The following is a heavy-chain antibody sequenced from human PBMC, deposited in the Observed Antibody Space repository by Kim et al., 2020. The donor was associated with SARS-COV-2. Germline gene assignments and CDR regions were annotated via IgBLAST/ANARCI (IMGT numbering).Heavy chain of an antibody. V-gene: IGHV5-10-1*01. Sequence: GESLKISCKGSGYSFTSYWISWVRQMPGKGLEWMGRIDPSDSYTNYSPSFQGHVTISADKSISTAYLQWSSLKASDTAMYYCARHNVQIDIVVVVAATEYYFDYWGQGTLVTVSS. CDR2: IDPSDSYT. J-gene: IGHJ4*02. D-gene: IGHD2-15*01. CDR1: GYSFTSYW. CDR3: ARHNVQIDIVVVVAATEYYFDY.